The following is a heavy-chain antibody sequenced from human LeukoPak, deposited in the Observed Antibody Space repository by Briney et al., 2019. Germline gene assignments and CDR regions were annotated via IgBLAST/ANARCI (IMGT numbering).Heavy chain of an antibody. CDR3: ARVAKHFRGGLSFYYMDV. CDR1: GGYISSYY. J-gene: IGHJ6*03. D-gene: IGHD3-10*01. CDR2: ISTIGST. Sequence: SETLSLTCTVSGGYISSYYWSWIRQPAGKGLEWIGRISTIGSTNYNPSLNSRVTISIDTSKNQFSLKLSSVTAADTAVYYCARVAKHFRGGLSFYYMDVWGKGTTVTISS. V-gene: IGHV4-4*07.